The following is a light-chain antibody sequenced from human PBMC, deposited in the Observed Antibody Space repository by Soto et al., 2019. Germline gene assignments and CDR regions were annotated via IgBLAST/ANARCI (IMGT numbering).Light chain of an antibody. CDR3: QQYGSSPFT. CDR2: GSS. V-gene: IGKV3-20*01. CDR1: QSISSNY. Sequence: EIVLTQSPGPLSLSPGERATLSCRASQSISSNYLAWYQQKPGQAPRLLISGSSIRATGIPKRFSGSASGTNFALTISCLEPEDFAVFYCQQYGSSPFTFGPGTKVDFK. J-gene: IGKJ3*01.